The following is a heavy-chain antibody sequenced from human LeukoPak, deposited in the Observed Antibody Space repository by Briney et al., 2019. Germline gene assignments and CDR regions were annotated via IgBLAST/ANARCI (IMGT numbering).Heavy chain of an antibody. J-gene: IGHJ2*01. Sequence: PSETLSLTCAVYGESFSGYFWSWIRQPPRKGLEWIGEINHSGYTNYNPSLKSRVTISVDTSKKQFSLKLNSVTAADTAIYYCARIWPDLWGRGTLVSVSS. D-gene: IGHD3-10*01. V-gene: IGHV4-34*01. CDR2: INHSGYT. CDR1: GESFSGYF. CDR3: ARIWPDL.